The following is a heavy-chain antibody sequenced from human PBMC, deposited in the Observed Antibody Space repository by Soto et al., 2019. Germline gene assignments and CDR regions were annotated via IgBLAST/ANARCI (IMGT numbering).Heavy chain of an antibody. CDR1: GFTFSGSA. J-gene: IGHJ6*02. CDR3: TSPSIAVGMDV. V-gene: IGHV3-73*01. D-gene: IGHD6-6*01. CDR2: IRSKANSYAT. Sequence: PGGALRLSCAASGFTFSGSAMHWVRQASGKGLEWVGRIRSKANSYATAYAASVKGRFTISRDDSKNTAYLQMNSLKTEDTAVYYCTSPSIAVGMDVWGQGTTVPV.